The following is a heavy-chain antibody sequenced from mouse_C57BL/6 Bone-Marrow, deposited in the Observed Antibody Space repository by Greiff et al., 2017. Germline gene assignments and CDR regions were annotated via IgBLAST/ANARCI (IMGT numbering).Heavy chain of an antibody. CDR2: IDPENGDT. Sequence: EVKLQQSGAELVRPGASVKLSCTASGFNIKDDYMHWVKQRPEQGLEWIGWIDPENGDTESASKFQGKATITADTSSNTAYLQLSSLTSEDTAVYYCTTLYYYGSSSYYFDYWGQGTTLTVSS. D-gene: IGHD1-1*01. J-gene: IGHJ2*01. CDR3: TTLYYYGSSSYYFDY. V-gene: IGHV14-4*01. CDR1: GFNIKDDY.